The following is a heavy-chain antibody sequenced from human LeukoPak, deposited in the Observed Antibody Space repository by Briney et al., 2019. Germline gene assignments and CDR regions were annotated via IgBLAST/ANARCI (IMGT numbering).Heavy chain of an antibody. V-gene: IGHV4-59*01. D-gene: IGHD3-22*01. CDR3: ARFSEYYHSSVHYLDY. J-gene: IGHJ4*02. CDR1: GGSINGYY. Sequence: PSETLSLTCTVSGGSINGYYWSWIRQSPGKGLESLGYIYYTGSTNYNPSLKSRVTMSVDTSRNQFFLRLSSVTAADTAVYYCARFSEYYHSSVHYLDYWGQGTLVSVSS. CDR2: IYYTGST.